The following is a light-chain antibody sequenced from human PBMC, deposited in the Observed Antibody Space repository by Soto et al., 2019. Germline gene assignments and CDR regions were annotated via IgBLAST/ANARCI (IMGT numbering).Light chain of an antibody. CDR1: QSVSSSF. V-gene: IGKV3-20*01. Sequence: EIVLTQSPGTLSLSPGERATLSCRASQSVSSSFLAWYQQKPGQAPRLLIYGASSRATGIPDRFSGSGSGTDFTLPISRLEPDDVAVYYCLQYGSSPLSFGGGPKVQLK. CDR3: LQYGSSPLS. J-gene: IGKJ4*01. CDR2: GAS.